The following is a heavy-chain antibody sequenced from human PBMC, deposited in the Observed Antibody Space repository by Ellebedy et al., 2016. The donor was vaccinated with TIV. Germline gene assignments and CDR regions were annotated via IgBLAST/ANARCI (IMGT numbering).Heavy chain of an antibody. D-gene: IGHD6-19*01. CDR3: ARGGVVAGADF. Sequence: GESLKISCAGSGFTFSSYWMHWVRQAPGKGLEWVASINQHGSAEYHVGSVKGRFTISRGNSKSSLYLQMNSLRADDTALYYCARGGVVAGADFWGQGTLVTVSS. V-gene: IGHV3-7*03. CDR2: INQHGSAE. J-gene: IGHJ4*02. CDR1: GFTFSSYW.